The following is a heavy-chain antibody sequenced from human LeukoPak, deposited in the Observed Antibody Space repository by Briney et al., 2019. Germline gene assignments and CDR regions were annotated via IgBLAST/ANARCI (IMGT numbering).Heavy chain of an antibody. CDR2: MYNSGSI. Sequence: SETLSLTCTVSGGSISSSTHYWGWIRQSQGKGLEWIGSMYNSGSISYNPSIRSRVTITVDTSKNQFSLKFNSVTAADTAMYFCESNQTSGYFDIWGQGTMVTVSS. V-gene: IGHV4-39*01. J-gene: IGHJ3*02. D-gene: IGHD3-22*01. CDR3: ESNQTSGYFDI. CDR1: GGSISSSTHY.